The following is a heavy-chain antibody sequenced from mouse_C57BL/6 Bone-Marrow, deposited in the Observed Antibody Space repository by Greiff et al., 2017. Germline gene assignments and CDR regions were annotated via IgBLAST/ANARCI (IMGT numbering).Heavy chain of an antibody. J-gene: IGHJ2*01. V-gene: IGHV1-50*01. D-gene: IGHD2-3*01. CDR3: ASDGYYGY. CDR1: GYTFTSYW. Sequence: QVQLQQPGAELVKPGASVKLSCKASGYTFTSYWMQWVKQRPGQSLEWIGEIDPSDSYTNYNQKFKGKATLTVDTSSSTAYMQLSSLTSEDSAFYYCASDGYYGYWGQGTTLTVSS. CDR2: IDPSDSYT.